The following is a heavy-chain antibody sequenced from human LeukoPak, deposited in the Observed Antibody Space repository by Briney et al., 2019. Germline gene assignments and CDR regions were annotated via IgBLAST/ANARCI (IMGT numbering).Heavy chain of an antibody. V-gene: IGHV3-21*01. D-gene: IGHD2/OR15-2a*01. Sequence: GGSLRLSCAASGFTFSSYSMNWVRQAPGKGLEWVSSISSSSSYIYYADSVKGRFTISRGNAKNSLYLQMNSLRAEDTAVYYCARGFKNAWYFDLWGRGTLVTVSP. CDR2: ISSSSSYI. CDR1: GFTFSSYS. CDR3: ARGFKNAWYFDL. J-gene: IGHJ2*01.